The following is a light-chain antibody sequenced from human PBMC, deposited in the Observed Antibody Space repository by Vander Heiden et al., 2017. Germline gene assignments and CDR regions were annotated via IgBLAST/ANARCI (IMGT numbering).Light chain of an antibody. V-gene: IGKV1-39*01. Sequence: DIQLTQSPSSLSASVGDRVTITCRASQRISTYLNWYQQKPGKAPKLLIHGASRLQSEVPSRFTGSGSETDFTLTISSLQPEDFATYYCQQSYSVPQLTFGGGTKVDIK. CDR2: GAS. CDR1: QRISTY. CDR3: QQSYSVPQLT. J-gene: IGKJ4*01.